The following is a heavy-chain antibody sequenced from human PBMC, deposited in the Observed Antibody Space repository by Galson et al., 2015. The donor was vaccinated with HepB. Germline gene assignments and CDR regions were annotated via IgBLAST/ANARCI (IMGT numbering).Heavy chain of an antibody. J-gene: IGHJ4*02. Sequence: CAISGDSVSNNIVAWNWIRQSPSRGLEWLGRTYYRSKWFNDYAVSVKSRITINPDTSKNHFSLQLKSVTPEDTAMYYCAREGGSNFDYWGQGTLVTVSS. CDR1: GDSVSNNIVA. D-gene: IGHD1-26*01. CDR2: TYYRSKWFN. CDR3: AREGGSNFDY. V-gene: IGHV6-1*01.